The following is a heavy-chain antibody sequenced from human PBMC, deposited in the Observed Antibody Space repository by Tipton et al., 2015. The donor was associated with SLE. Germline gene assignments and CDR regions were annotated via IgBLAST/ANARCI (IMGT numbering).Heavy chain of an antibody. Sequence: TLSLTCTVSGGSISSYYWSWIRQPPGKGLEWIGEINHSGSTNYNPSLKSRATISVDASKNQFSLKLSSVTAADTAVYYCARGLNYYDSSGYYPFYYMDVWGKGTTVTVSS. D-gene: IGHD3-22*01. CDR3: ARGLNYYDSSGYYPFYYMDV. CDR2: INHSGST. V-gene: IGHV4-34*01. CDR1: GGSISSYY. J-gene: IGHJ6*03.